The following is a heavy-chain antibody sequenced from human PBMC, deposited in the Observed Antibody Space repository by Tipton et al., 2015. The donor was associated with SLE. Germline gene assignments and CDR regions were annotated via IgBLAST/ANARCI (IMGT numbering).Heavy chain of an antibody. CDR1: GFTFTKYG. V-gene: IGHV3-30*02. CDR2: IRSDGRNK. CDR3: AKGAPEETDS. J-gene: IGHJ4*02. Sequence: SLRLSCAASGFTFTKYGMHWVRQAPGKGLEWVAFIRSDGRNKNYADSVKGRLTISRDNSENTVYLQMNGLTAEDTAVYYCAKGAPEETDSWGQGTLVTVSS.